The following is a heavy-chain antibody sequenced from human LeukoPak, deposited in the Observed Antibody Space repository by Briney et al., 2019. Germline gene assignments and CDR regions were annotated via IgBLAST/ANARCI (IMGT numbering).Heavy chain of an antibody. J-gene: IGHJ4*02. D-gene: IGHD3-22*01. CDR1: GGTFSSYA. V-gene: IGHV1-46*01. CDR2: INPSGGST. CDR3: ARESPYDSSGYRNYYFDY. Sequence: ASVKVSCKASGGTFSSYAISWVRQAPGQGLEWMGIINPSGGSTSYAQKFQGRVTMTRDTSTSTVYMELSSLTSEDTAVYYCARESPYDSSGYRNYYFDYWGQGTLVTVSS.